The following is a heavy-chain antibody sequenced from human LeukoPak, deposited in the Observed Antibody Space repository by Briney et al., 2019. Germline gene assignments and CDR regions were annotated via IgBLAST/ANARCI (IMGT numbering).Heavy chain of an antibody. J-gene: IGHJ3*02. D-gene: IGHD5-24*01. V-gene: IGHV3-64*01. CDR3: ARDCFARDGYTNYGDAFDI. Sequence: HSGGSLRLSCAASGFTFSSLAMHWVRQAPGKQLEYVSAICSNGGCTYYANSVKGRFTISRDNSKNTLYLQMGSLRAEDTAVYYCARDCFARDGYTNYGDAFDIWGQGTMVTVSS. CDR2: ICSNGGCT. CDR1: GFTFSSLA.